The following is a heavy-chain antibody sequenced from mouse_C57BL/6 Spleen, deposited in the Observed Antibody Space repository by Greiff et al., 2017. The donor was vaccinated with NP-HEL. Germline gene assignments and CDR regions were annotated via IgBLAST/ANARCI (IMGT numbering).Heavy chain of an antibody. CDR1: GYTFTSYW. D-gene: IGHD1-1*01. V-gene: IGHV1-61*01. Sequence: QVQLKQPGAELVRPGSSVKLSCKASGYTFTSYWMDWVKPRPGQGLEWIGNIYPSDSETHYNQKFKDKATLTVDKSSSTAYMQLSSLTSEDSAVYYCARLRNYYGSSYSFDYWGQGTTLTVSS. CDR2: IYPSDSET. CDR3: ARLRNYYGSSYSFDY. J-gene: IGHJ2*01.